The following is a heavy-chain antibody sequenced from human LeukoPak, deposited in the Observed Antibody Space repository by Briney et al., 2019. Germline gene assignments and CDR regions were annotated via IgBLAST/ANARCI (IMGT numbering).Heavy chain of an antibody. D-gene: IGHD5-18*01. Sequence: PSQTLSLTCTVSGGSISSGGYYWSWIRQPPGKGLEWIGYIYHSGSTYYNPSLKSRVTISVDRSKNQFSLKLSSVTAADTAVYYCARSRDNTAMAIDYWGQGTLVTVSS. J-gene: IGHJ4*02. CDR1: GGSISSGGYY. CDR2: IYHSGST. V-gene: IGHV4-30-2*01. CDR3: ARSRDNTAMAIDY.